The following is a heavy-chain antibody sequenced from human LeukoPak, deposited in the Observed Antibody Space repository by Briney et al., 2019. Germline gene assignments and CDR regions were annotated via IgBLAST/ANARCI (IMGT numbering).Heavy chain of an antibody. D-gene: IGHD3-3*01. CDR3: TRDHDFWSGPFDV. CDR2: TRRKGYGGTT. Sequence: PGRSLRLSCTASGFTFGDYSLSWVRQAPEKGLEWVGFTRRKGYGGTTEYAPSVKGRFIISRDDSKSTAYLQMNSLKTEDTAVYYCTRDHDFWSGPFDVWGKGTTVTVSS. CDR1: GFTFGDYS. V-gene: IGHV3-49*04. J-gene: IGHJ6*04.